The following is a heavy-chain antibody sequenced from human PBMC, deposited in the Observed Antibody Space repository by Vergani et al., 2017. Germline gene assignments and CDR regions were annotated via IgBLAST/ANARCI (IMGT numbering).Heavy chain of an antibody. V-gene: IGHV3-48*03. Sequence: EVQLVESGGGLVQPGGSLRLSCAASGFTFSSYEMNWVRQAPGKGLEWVSYISSSGSTIYYADSVKGRFTISRDNAKNSLYLQMNSLRAEDTAVYYCARDLDYYDSSGYFDYWGQGTLVTGSS. D-gene: IGHD3-22*01. CDR3: ARDLDYYDSSGYFDY. CDR1: GFTFSSYE. CDR2: ISSSGSTI. J-gene: IGHJ4*02.